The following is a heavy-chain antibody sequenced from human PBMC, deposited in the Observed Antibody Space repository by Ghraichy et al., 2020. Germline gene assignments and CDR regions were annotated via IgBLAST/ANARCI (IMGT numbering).Heavy chain of an antibody. Sequence: ASVKVSCKASGYSFTNYGMHWVRQAPGQNLEWLGWIHPGNGATKYPQTFQGRVTITMDTSSTTVYMELTSLRSDDSAVYFCARDWGGYYFDPWGQGALVSVSS. D-gene: IGHD3-9*01. V-gene: IGHV1-3*01. CDR1: GYSFTNYG. CDR3: ARDWGGYYFDP. J-gene: IGHJ5*02. CDR2: IHPGNGAT.